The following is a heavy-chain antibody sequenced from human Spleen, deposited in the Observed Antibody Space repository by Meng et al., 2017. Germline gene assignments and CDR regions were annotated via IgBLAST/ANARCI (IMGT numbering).Heavy chain of an antibody. J-gene: IGHJ5*02. CDR2: IDYSGTT. CDR3: ARSSGWVRTGFDP. V-gene: IGHV4-39*01. CDR1: GCSIGSNSYH. D-gene: IGHD6-19*01. Sequence: QVQLQESGPGLVKPSGTLSLTCAVSGCSIGSNSYHWGWIRQPPGKGLEWVGTIDYSGTTYSNSSLKSRVTISLDTSRNQFSLKLTSVTAADTAVYYCARSSGWVRTGFDPWGQGTLVTVSS.